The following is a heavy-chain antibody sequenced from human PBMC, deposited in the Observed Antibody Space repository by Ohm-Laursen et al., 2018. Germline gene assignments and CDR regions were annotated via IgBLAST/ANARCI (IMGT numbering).Heavy chain of an antibody. CDR2: SRHKENNYST. V-gene: IGHV3-72*01. CDR3: AKFNADYP. Sequence: SLRLSCAASGFNFGTYAMNWVRQAPGKGLEWVGRSRHKENNYSTVYAASVRGRFTISRDESKNEMYLQMKSLKTGDTAVYYCAKFNADYPWGQGTLVSVSS. CDR1: GFNFGTYA. D-gene: IGHD4-17*01. J-gene: IGHJ4*02.